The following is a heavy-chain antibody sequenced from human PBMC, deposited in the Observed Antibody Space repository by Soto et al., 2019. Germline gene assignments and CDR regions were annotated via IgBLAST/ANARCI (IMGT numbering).Heavy chain of an antibody. V-gene: IGHV3-33*01. D-gene: IGHD3-3*01. CDR2: IWYDGSNK. Sequence: QVQLLESGGGVVQPGRSLRLSCAASGFTFSSYGMHWVRQAPGKGLEWVAVIWYDGSNKYYADSVKGRFTISRDNSKNTLYLQMNSVRAEDTAVYYCARESRLGCGGVIRHSFDYWGQGTLVTVSS. J-gene: IGHJ4*02. CDR3: ARESRLGCGGVIRHSFDY. CDR1: GFTFSSYG.